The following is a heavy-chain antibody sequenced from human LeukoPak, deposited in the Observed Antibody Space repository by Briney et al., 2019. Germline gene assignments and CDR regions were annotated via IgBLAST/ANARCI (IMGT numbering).Heavy chain of an antibody. CDR1: GGSISSSSYY. CDR2: IYYSGST. J-gene: IGHJ4*02. D-gene: IGHD4-17*01. CDR3: ARQEGYGDPLDY. V-gene: IGHV4-39*01. Sequence: SETLSLTCTVSGGSISSSSYYWGWIRQPPGKGLEWIGSIYYSGSTYYNPSLKSRATISVDTSKNQFSLKLSSVTAADTAVYYCARQEGYGDPLDYWGQGTLVTVSS.